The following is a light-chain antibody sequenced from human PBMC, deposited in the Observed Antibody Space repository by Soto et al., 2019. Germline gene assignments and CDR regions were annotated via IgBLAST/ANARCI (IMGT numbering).Light chain of an antibody. J-gene: IGLJ1*01. Sequence: QSALTQPASVSVSPGQSITISCTGTSSEIGAYNYVSWYQQHPGRAPKLMISNVSNRPSGVSNRFSGSKSGITASLTISGLQTEDEGDYFCSSYSGTSALYVFGAGTKLTVL. CDR2: NVS. CDR1: SSEIGAYNY. V-gene: IGLV2-14*03. CDR3: SSYSGTSALYV.